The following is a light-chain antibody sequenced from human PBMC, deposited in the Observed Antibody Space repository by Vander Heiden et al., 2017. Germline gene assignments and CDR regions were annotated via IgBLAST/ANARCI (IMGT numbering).Light chain of an antibody. CDR3: SSYTSSSFVV. CDR1: SIAVGGYNY. Sequence: QAAMTQPASASGSPGQSIPISGTGTSIAVGGYNYVSWYQQLPAKAPNLMIYEVSNRPAGVSTRFSGSKSGTTASLTISGLQAEDEADYYCSSYTSSSFVVFGGGTKLTVL. V-gene: IGLV2-14*01. CDR2: EVS. J-gene: IGLJ2*01.